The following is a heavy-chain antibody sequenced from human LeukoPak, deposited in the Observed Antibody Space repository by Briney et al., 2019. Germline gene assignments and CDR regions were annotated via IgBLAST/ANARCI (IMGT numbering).Heavy chain of an antibody. J-gene: IGHJ5*02. Sequence: ASVKVSCKASGYTFNKYGISWVRQAPGQGLEWMGWISADTGNRNYAEKFQGRVAMSTDTSTNTAYMELRSLRSDDTAVYYCAREDFCSSRRCNPRLHWFDPWGQGTLVIVSS. D-gene: IGHD2-2*01. CDR2: ISADTGNR. V-gene: IGHV1-18*01. CDR1: GYTFNKYG. CDR3: AREDFCSSRRCNPRLHWFDP.